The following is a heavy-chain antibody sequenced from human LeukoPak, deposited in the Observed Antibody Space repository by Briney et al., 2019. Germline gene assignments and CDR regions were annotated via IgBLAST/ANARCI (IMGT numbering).Heavy chain of an antibody. CDR3: ARSYLPTYYDFWSGYYLTFDY. V-gene: IGHV4-38-2*01. D-gene: IGHD3-3*01. J-gene: IGHJ4*02. CDR1: GYSISSGYY. CDR2: IYHSGST. Sequence: PSETLSLTCAVSGYSISSGYYWGWIRQPPGKGLEWIGSIYHSGSTYYNPSLKSRVTISVDTSKNQFSLKLSSVTAADTAVYYCARSYLPTYYDFWSGYYLTFDYWAQGTLVTVSS.